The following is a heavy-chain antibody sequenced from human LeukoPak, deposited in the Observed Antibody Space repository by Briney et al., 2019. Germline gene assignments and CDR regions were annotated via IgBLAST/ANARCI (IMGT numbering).Heavy chain of an antibody. D-gene: IGHD1-7*01. Sequence: SETLSLTCAVYGESFNRYYWSWIRQSPGKGLAWIAEIDHRGDTNYNPSVKGRVIISIDTSKNQFSLKVKSVTATDTAVYYCARGPTMSGTGYFDYWGQGTLVTVSS. CDR1: GESFNRYY. CDR2: IDHRGDT. CDR3: ARGPTMSGTGYFDY. J-gene: IGHJ4*03. V-gene: IGHV4-34*01.